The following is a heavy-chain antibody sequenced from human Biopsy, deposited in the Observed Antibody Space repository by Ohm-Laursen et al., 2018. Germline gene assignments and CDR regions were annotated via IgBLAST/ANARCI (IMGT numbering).Heavy chain of an antibody. D-gene: IGHD6-13*01. V-gene: IGHV4-38-2*01. CDR3: VRVRGITPPGAFDF. CDR2: IYQTGNT. Sequence: TLSLTCAVSGASINIAYYWGWIRQPPGKGLEWIGIIYQTGNTYYNPSLKGRLTISGDASKNEFFLNLTSVTAADTAIYYCVRVRGITPPGAFDFWGQGTKVAVSS. J-gene: IGHJ3*01. CDR1: GASINIAYY.